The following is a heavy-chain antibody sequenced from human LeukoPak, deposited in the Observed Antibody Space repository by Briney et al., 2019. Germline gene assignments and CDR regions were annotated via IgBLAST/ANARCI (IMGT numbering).Heavy chain of an antibody. CDR1: GFTFSNYG. V-gene: IGHV3-21*01. D-gene: IGHD5-24*01. J-gene: IGHJ6*03. CDR3: TRGMATITMYYYYYMDV. Sequence: PGGSLRLSCAASGFTFSNYGMNWVRQAPGKGLEWVSSISSSSSCIYYADSVKGRFTISRDNAKNSLYLQMNSLRAEDTAVYYCTRGMATITMYYYYYMDVWGKGTTVTVSS. CDR2: ISSSSSCI.